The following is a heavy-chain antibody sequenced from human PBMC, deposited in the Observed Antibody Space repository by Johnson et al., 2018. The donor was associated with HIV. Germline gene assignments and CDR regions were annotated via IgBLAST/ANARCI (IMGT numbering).Heavy chain of an antibody. Sequence: VQLVESGGGVIRPGGSLRLSCAASGFTFVDYGMSWVRQAPGKGLEWVSGINWNGGSTGYADSVKGRFTISRDNAKNSLYLQMNSLRAEDTAVYCCARFGMGSSGDAFDIWGQGTMVTVSS. V-gene: IGHV3-20*04. CDR3: ARFGMGSSGDAFDI. CDR1: GFTFVDYG. J-gene: IGHJ3*02. CDR2: INWNGGST. D-gene: IGHD6-25*01.